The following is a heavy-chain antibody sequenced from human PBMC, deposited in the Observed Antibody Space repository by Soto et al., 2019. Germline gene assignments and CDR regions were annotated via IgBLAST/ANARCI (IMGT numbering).Heavy chain of an antibody. CDR2: IYYSGST. V-gene: IGHV4-31*03. CDR3: ARGNGDYVTFDY. D-gene: IGHD4-17*01. J-gene: IGHJ4*02. Sequence: SETLSLTCTVSGGSISSCGYYLSWIRQHPGKGLEWIGYIYYSGSTYYNPSLKSRVTISVDTSKNQFSLKLSSVTAADTAVYYCARGNGDYVTFDYWVQGTLVTVSS. CDR1: GGSISSCGYY.